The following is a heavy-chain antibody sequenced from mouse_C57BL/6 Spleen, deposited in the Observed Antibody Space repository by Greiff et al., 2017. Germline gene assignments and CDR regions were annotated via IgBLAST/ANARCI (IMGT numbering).Heavy chain of an antibody. CDR2: IYPGDGDT. CDR3: ARSGYYGTYFDY. V-gene: IGHV1-80*01. CDR1: GYAFSSYW. D-gene: IGHD1-1*01. Sequence: QVQLKQSGAELVKPGASVKISCKASGYAFSSYWMNWVKQRPGKGLEWIGQIYPGDGDTNYNGKFKGKATLTADKSSSTAYMQLSSLTSEDSAVYFCARSGYYGTYFDYWGQGTTLTVSS. J-gene: IGHJ2*01.